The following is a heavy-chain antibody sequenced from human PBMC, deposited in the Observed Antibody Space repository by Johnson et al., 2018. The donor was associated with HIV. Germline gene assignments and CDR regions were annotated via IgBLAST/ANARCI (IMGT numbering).Heavy chain of an antibody. CDR2: ISWNSGSI. CDR1: RFTFDDYA. V-gene: IGHV3-9*01. CDR3: AKDIRPFVPVVPSRGFDI. D-gene: IGHD2-8*02. Sequence: VQLVESGGVVVHPGGSLRLSCETSRFTFDDYAMHWVRQAPGKGLEWVSGISWNSGSIGYADSVKGRFPISLANGKNSLYLQMNSLRTEDTALFYCAKDIRPFVPVVPSRGFDIWGQGTMVTVSS. J-gene: IGHJ3*02.